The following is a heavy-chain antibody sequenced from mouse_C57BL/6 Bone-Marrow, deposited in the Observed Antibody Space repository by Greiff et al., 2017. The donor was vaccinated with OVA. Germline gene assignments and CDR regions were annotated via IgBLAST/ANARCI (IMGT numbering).Heavy chain of an antibody. CDR3: ARNRGVYEYDEGAYFDY. CDR1: GFSLTSYG. V-gene: IGHV2-2*01. J-gene: IGHJ2*01. D-gene: IGHD2-4*01. CDR2: IWSGGST. Sequence: QVQLKESGPGLVQPSQSLSITCTVSGFSLTSYGVHWVRQSPGKGLEWLGVIWSGGSTDYNAAFISRLSISKDNSKTHVFFKMNKLQADDTAIYYCARNRGVYEYDEGAYFDYWGQGTTLTVAS.